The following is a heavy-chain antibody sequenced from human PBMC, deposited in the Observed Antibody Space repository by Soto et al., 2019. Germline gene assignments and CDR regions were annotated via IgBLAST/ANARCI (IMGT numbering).Heavy chain of an antibody. D-gene: IGHD3-10*01. Sequence: LSLTCTVSGGSISSYYWSWIRQPPGKGLEWIGYIYYSGSTNYNPSLKSRVTISVDTSKNQFSLKLSPVTAADTAVYYCARVWGGAFDIWGQGTMVTVSS. V-gene: IGHV4-59*01. CDR2: IYYSGST. CDR1: GGSISSYY. CDR3: ARVWGGAFDI. J-gene: IGHJ3*02.